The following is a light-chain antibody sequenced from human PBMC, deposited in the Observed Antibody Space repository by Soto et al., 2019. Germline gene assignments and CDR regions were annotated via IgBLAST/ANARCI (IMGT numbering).Light chain of an antibody. CDR3: QQSSSTPLFT. Sequence: DIQMTQSPSSLSASVGDRVTITCRASQSISNYLNWYQQKPGKAPKLLIYAASSLQSGVPSRFSGSGSGTDFTLTISSLQPEDFATYYCQQSSSTPLFTFGPGTKVDI. J-gene: IGKJ3*01. CDR1: QSISNY. CDR2: AAS. V-gene: IGKV1-39*01.